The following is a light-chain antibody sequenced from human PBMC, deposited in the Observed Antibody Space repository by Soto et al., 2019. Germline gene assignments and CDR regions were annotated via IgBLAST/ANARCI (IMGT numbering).Light chain of an antibody. CDR1: SSNIGSNS. V-gene: IGLV1-44*01. Sequence: QSVLTQPPSASGTPGQRVTISCSGSSSNIGSNSVNWYRQLPGTAPKRLIYRNNQRPSGVPDRFSGSKSGTSASLAISGLQSEDEADYYCAAWDDSLDGGVFGGGTKLTVL. CDR2: RNN. J-gene: IGLJ3*02. CDR3: AAWDDSLDGGV.